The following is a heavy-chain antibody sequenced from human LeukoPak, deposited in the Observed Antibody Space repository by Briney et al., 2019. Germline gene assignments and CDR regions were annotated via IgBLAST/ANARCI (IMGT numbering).Heavy chain of an antibody. CDR3: ARVGAAAPFDY. Sequence: PGGALRLSCAASGFTFSSYEVNWGRQAPGKGLEWVSYISSSGSTIYYADSVKGRFTISRDNAKNSLYLQMNSLRAEDTAVYYCARVGAAAPFDYWGQGTLVTVSS. CDR2: ISSSGSTI. D-gene: IGHD2-2*01. CDR1: GFTFSSYE. J-gene: IGHJ4*02. V-gene: IGHV3-48*03.